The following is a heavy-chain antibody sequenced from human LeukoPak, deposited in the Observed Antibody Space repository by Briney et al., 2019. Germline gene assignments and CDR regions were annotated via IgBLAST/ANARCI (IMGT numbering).Heavy chain of an antibody. D-gene: IGHD4-17*01. V-gene: IGHV4-59*01. Sequence: SETLSLTCTVSGGSISSYYWSWIRQPPGKGLEWIGYIYYSGSTNYNPSLKSRVTISVDTSKNQFSLKLSSVTAADTAVYYCARDPSTYVVVTTFDAFDIWGQGTMVIVSS. CDR3: ARDPSTYVVVTTFDAFDI. J-gene: IGHJ3*02. CDR2: IYYSGST. CDR1: GGSISSYY.